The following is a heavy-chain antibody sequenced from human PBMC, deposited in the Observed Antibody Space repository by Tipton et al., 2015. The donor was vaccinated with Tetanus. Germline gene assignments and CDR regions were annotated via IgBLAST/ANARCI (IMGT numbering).Heavy chain of an antibody. D-gene: IGHD1-26*01. CDR2: IKEDGSQK. J-gene: IGHJ4*02. Sequence: SLRLSCAASGFAFNTYAMTWVRQAPGKGLEWVANIKEDGSQKNYVDSVKGRFTISRDNAKNSVYLQMNSLRAEDTAVYYCARPEVGGDYWGQGTLVTVSS. CDR3: ARPEVGGDY. CDR1: GFAFNTYA. V-gene: IGHV3-7*01.